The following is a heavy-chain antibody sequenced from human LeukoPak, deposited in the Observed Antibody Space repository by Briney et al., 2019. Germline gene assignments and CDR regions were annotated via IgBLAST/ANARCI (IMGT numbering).Heavy chain of an antibody. D-gene: IGHD6-13*01. CDR2: ISSSSSYI. J-gene: IGHJ4*02. Sequence: PGGSLRLSCAASGFTFSSYSMNWVRQAPGKGLEWVSSISSSSSYIYYADSVKGRFTISRDNAKNSLYLQLHSLRAEDTAVYYCASLGIAAAGRDYFDYWGQGTLVTVSS. CDR3: ASLGIAAAGRDYFDY. CDR1: GFTFSSYS. V-gene: IGHV3-21*01.